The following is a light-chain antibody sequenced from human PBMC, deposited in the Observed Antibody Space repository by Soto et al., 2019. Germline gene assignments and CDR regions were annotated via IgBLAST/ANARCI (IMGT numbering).Light chain of an antibody. CDR1: SSNILTNY. V-gene: IGLV1-47*01. CDR2: RNN. J-gene: IGLJ3*02. CDR3: ASWDDSPSGQWV. Sequence: QSVLTQPPSASGTPGQRVTISCSGTSSNILTNYVYWYQQFPGRAPKVLIQRNNLRPSGVPDRFSASKSGTSASLAISGLRSDDEADYYCASWDDSPSGQWVFGGGTKLTVL.